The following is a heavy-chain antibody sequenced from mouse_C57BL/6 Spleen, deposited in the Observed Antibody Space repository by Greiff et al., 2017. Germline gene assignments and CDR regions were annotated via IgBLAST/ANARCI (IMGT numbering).Heavy chain of an antibody. CDR1: GYAFSSSR. J-gene: IGHJ2*01. D-gene: IGHD2-4*01. CDR3: ARSNYDYMYYYAY. CDR2: IYPVDGDT. Sequence: QVQLKQSGPELVNPGASVKISCKASGYAFSSSRMNWVKQRPGKGLEWIGRIYPVDGDTNYNGKFKGKATLTVDNSSSTAYMQRSSLTSEDSAVYFCARSNYDYMYYYAYWGQGTTRTVSS. V-gene: IGHV1-82*01.